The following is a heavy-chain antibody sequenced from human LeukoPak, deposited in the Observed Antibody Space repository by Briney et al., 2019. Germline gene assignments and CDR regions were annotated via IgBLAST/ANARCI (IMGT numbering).Heavy chain of an antibody. V-gene: IGHV3-48*03. CDR1: GFTFSGYA. CDR3: ARGGRYFDWLTQTFDY. Sequence: GGSLRLSCAASGFTFSGYAMSWVRQAPGKGLERVSYISSSGSTIYYADSVKGRFTISRDNAKNSLYLQMNSLRAEDTAVYYCARGGRYFDWLTQTFDYWGQGTLVTVSS. CDR2: ISSSGSTI. D-gene: IGHD3-9*01. J-gene: IGHJ4*02.